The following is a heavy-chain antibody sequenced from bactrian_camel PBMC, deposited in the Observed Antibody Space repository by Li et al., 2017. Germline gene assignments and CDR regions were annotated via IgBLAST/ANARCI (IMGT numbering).Heavy chain of an antibody. J-gene: IGHJ4*01. V-gene: IGHV3S6*01. D-gene: IGHD4*01. Sequence: HVQLVESGGGSVQAGGSLSLSCAASGYTYSSNCMGWFRQVPGKEREWVASIYTGRNVTYYAAAVKGRFTISRDNANYTMFLQMNTLKPEDTAMYYCASAPRLLVCPGIAAFRYDYWGQGTQVTVS. CDR1: GYTYSSNC. CDR3: ASAPRLLVCPGIAAFRYDY. CDR2: IYTGRNVT.